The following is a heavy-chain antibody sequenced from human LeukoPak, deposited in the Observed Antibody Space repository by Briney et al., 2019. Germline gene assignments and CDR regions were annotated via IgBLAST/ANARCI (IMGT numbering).Heavy chain of an antibody. J-gene: IGHJ4*02. D-gene: IGHD6-19*01. CDR1: GVSISSYY. CDR2: IYYSGST. Sequence: TLSLTCTVSGVSISSYYWSWIRQPPGKGLEWIGYIYYSGSTNYNPSLKSRVTISVDTSKNQFSLKLSSVTAADTAVYYCARGSAVAGILDYWGQGTLVTVSS. V-gene: IGHV4-59*01. CDR3: ARGSAVAGILDY.